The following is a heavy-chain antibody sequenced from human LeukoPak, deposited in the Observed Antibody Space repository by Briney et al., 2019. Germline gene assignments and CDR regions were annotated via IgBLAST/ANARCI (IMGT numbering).Heavy chain of an antibody. D-gene: IGHD6-13*01. CDR3: VRERKSGIAAFDY. CDR2: IWYDGSNK. V-gene: IGHV3-33*01. Sequence: GGSLRLSCAASGFTFSSYGMHWVRQAPGKGLEWVAVIWYDGSNKFHADSVKGRFTISRDNSKNTVYLQMNSLRAADTAVYYCVRERKSGIAAFDYWGQGTLVTVSS. CDR1: GFTFSSYG. J-gene: IGHJ4*02.